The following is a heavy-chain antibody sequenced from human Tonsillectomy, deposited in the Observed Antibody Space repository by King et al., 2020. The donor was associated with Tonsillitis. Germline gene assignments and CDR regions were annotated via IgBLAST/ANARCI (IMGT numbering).Heavy chain of an antibody. CDR3: ARDLYVGYP. J-gene: IGHJ5*02. Sequence: LQLQESGPGLVKPSETLSLTCSVSGDSFSSSYWSWIRQPAGKGLEWIGRINTSGSTNYNPSLKSRVTMSVAMSKNQFSLKLTSVTAADTAVYYCARDLYVGYPWGQGTLVTVSS. CDR2: INTSGST. D-gene: IGHD2-15*01. CDR1: GDSFSSSY. V-gene: IGHV4-4*07.